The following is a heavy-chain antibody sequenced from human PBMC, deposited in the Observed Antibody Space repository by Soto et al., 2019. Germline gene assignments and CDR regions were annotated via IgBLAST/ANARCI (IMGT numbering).Heavy chain of an antibody. CDR3: ARALPVAKGGFDP. V-gene: IGHV3-53*01. D-gene: IGHD2-2*01. Sequence: GGSLRLSCAASGFTVSNTYMTWVRQPPGKGLECVSVIYTAGGTNYADSVKGRFIISRDNSKNTLYLQMNSLRAEDTAVYYCARALPVAKGGFDPWGQGTLVTVS. CDR1: GFTVSNTY. J-gene: IGHJ5*02. CDR2: IYTAGGT.